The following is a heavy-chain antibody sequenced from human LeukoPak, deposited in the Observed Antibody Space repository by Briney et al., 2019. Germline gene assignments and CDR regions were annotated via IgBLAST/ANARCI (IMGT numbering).Heavy chain of an antibody. V-gene: IGHV4-4*07. CDR2: IYTSGST. D-gene: IGHD5-24*01. CDR3: ARDPGSVEMATMLDY. J-gene: IGHJ4*02. CDR1: GGSISSYY. Sequence: SETLSLTCTVSGGSISSYYWSWIRQPAGKGLEWIGRIYTSGSTNYNPSLKSRVTMSIDTSKKQSSLKLTSVTAADTAVYYCARDPGSVEMATMLDYWGQGTLVTVSS.